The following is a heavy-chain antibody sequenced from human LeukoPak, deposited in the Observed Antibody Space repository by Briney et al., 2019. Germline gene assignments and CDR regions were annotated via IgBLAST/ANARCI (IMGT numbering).Heavy chain of an antibody. J-gene: IGHJ4*02. CDR1: GFTFSSYG. CDR2: ISYDGGNK. V-gene: IGHV3-30*19. CDR3: ARGHTSSWYGSYPTVDY. D-gene: IGHD6-13*01. Sequence: PGGPLRLSCAASGFTFSSYGMHWVRQAPGKGLEWVAVISYDGGNKYYADSVKGRFTISRDNSKNTLYLEMNSLRAEDTAVYYCARGHTSSWYGSYPTVDYWGQGTLVTVSS.